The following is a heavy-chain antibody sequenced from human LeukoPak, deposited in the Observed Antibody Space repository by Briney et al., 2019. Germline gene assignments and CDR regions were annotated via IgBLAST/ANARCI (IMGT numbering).Heavy chain of an antibody. V-gene: IGHV1-69*01. CDR2: IIPIFGTA. Sequence: ASVKVSCKASGGTFSSYAISWVRQAPGQGLEWMGGIIPIFGTANYAQKFQGRVTITADESTSTAYMELSSLRSEDTAVYYCARVVVVGAPNYFDYWGQGTLVTVSS. CDR1: GGTFSSYA. J-gene: IGHJ4*02. CDR3: ARVVVVGAPNYFDY. D-gene: IGHD1-26*01.